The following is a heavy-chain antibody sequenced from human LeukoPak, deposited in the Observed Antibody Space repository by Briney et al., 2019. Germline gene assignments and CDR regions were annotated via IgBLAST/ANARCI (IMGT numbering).Heavy chain of an antibody. Sequence: SETLSLTCTVSGGSISSYYWSWIRQPPGKGLEWIGYIYYSGSTNYNPSLKSRVTISVDTSKNQFSLKLSSVTAADTAVYYCARVLYYSNYWFDPWGQGTLVTVSS. D-gene: IGHD4-11*01. J-gene: IGHJ5*02. V-gene: IGHV4-59*01. CDR2: IYYSGST. CDR3: ARVLYYSNYWFDP. CDR1: GGSISSYY.